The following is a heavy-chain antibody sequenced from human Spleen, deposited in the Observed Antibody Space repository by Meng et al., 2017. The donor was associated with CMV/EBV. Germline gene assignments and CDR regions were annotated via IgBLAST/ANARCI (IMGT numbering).Heavy chain of an antibody. V-gene: IGHV3-21*01. CDR3: ARVIWMNYYYMDV. CDR2: ISGTGSYI. CDR1: GFTFSSYS. Sequence: GESLKISCAASGFTFSSYSLTWVRQAPGRGLEWVSSISGTGSYIYHADSVKGRFTVSRDNAKNSLYLQMNSLRAEDTAVYYCARVIWMNYYYMDVWGQGTTVTVSS. D-gene: IGHD2-2*03. J-gene: IGHJ6*02.